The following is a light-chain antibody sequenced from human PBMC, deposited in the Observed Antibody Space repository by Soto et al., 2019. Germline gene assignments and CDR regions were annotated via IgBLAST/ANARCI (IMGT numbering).Light chain of an antibody. CDR2: GAS. CDR1: QSVTTN. J-gene: IGKJ1*01. Sequence: EIVMTQSPATLSVSPGERATLSCTASQSVTTNLAWYQQKPGQAPRLLIYGASTRATGVPARFSGSGSWTEFTLTISSLQSEDFGVYYCQQYNIWPLTFGKETNVEIK. CDR3: QQYNIWPLT. V-gene: IGKV3-15*01.